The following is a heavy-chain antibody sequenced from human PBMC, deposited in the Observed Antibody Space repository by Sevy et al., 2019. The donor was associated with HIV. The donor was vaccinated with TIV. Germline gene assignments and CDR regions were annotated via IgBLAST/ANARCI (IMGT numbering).Heavy chain of an antibody. CDR2: INHSGST. V-gene: IGHV4-34*01. Sequence: SETLSLTCAVYGGSFSGYYWSWIRQPPGKGLEWIGEINHSGSTNYNPSLKSRVTISVDTSKNQFSLKLSSVTAADTAVYYCASLTGSQFDPWGQGTLVTVSS. CDR1: GGSFSGYY. J-gene: IGHJ5*02. CDR3: ASLTGSQFDP.